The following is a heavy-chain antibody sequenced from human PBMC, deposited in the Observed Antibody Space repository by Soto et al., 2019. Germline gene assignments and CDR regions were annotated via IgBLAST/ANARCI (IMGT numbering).Heavy chain of an antibody. CDR1: GFTFTTYA. CDR3: AKDWYEDY. CDR2: INSAGTT. J-gene: IGHJ4*02. D-gene: IGHD6-13*01. Sequence: EVQLLESGGGLVQPGGSLRLSCAASGFTFTTYAMTWVRQAPGKGLEWVSAINSAGTTYYADSVKGRFTISRDNAKNTLYLQMNGLRAEDTAVYYCAKDWYEDYSGQGTLVTVSS. V-gene: IGHV3-23*01.